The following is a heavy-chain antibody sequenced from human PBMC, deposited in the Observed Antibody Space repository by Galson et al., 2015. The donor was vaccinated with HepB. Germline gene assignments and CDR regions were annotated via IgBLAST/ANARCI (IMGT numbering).Heavy chain of an antibody. CDR1: GYTFTSYG. CDR2: ISAYNGNT. V-gene: IGHV1-18*04. CDR3: VLGYCSGGSCYSLGEPRDRDAFDI. D-gene: IGHD2-15*01. J-gene: IGHJ3*02. Sequence: SVKVSCKASGYTFTSYGISWVRQAPGQGLEWMGWISAYNGNTNYAQKLQGRVTMTTDTSTSTAYMELRSLRSDDTAVYYCVLGYCSGGSCYSLGEPRDRDAFDIWGQGTMVTVSS.